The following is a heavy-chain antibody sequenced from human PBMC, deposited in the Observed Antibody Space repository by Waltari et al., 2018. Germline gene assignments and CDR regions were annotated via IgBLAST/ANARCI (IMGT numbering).Heavy chain of an antibody. V-gene: IGHV4-34*01. D-gene: IGHD3-3*01. J-gene: IGHJ5*02. Sequence: QVQLQQWGAGLLKPSETLSLTCAVYGGSFSGYYWSWIRQPPGKGLEWIGEINHSGSTNYNPSLKSRVTISVDTSKNQFSLKLSSVTAADTAVYYCARDAGSGYYSWFDPWGQGTLVTVSS. CDR3: ARDAGSGYYSWFDP. CDR1: GGSFSGYY. CDR2: INHSGST.